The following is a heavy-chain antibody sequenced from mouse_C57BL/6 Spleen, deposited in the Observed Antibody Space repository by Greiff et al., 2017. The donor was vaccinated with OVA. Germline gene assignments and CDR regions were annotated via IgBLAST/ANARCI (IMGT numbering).Heavy chain of an antibody. CDR3: AKANWDLYLYFDV. D-gene: IGHD4-1*01. CDR1: GYTFTGYW. Sequence: QVQLQQSGAELMKPGASVKLSCKATGYTFTGYWIEWVTQRPGHGLEWIGEILPGSGSTNYNEKFKGKATFTADTSSTTAYMQLSSLTTEDSAIYYCAKANWDLYLYFDVWGTGTTVTVSS. J-gene: IGHJ1*03. V-gene: IGHV1-9*01. CDR2: ILPGSGST.